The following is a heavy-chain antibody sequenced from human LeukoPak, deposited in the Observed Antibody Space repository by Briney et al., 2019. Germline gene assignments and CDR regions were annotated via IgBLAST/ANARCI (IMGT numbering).Heavy chain of an antibody. CDR1: GFTFSSYW. V-gene: IGHV3-74*01. Sequence: GGSLRLSCAASGFTFSSYWMHWVRQAPGKGLVWVSRINSDGSSTSYADSVKGRFSISRDNAKNTLYLQMNSLRAEDTAVYYCARGAPPYSSGWYFFYYYYGMDVWGQGTTVTVSS. J-gene: IGHJ6*02. CDR3: ARGAPPYSSGWYFFYYYYGMDV. D-gene: IGHD6-19*01. CDR2: INSDGSST.